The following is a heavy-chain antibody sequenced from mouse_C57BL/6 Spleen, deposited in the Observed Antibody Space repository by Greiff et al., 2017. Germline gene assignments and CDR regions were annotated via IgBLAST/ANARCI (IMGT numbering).Heavy chain of an antibody. CDR2: ISYDGSN. V-gene: IGHV3-6*01. J-gene: IGHJ1*03. CDR3: ARLWDGWYFDV. Sequence: EVQLVESGPGLVKPSQSLSLTCSVTGYSITSGYYWNWIRQFPGNKLEWMGYISYDGSNNYNPSLKNRISITRDTSKNQFFLKLNSVTTEDTATYYCARLWDGWYFDVWGTGTTVTVSS. D-gene: IGHD4-1*01. CDR1: GYSITSGYY.